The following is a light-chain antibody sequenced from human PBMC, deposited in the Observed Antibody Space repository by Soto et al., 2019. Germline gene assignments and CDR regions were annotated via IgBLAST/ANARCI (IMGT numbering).Light chain of an antibody. CDR3: ASWDDSLNGNWV. J-gene: IGLJ3*02. CDR2: ANS. CDR1: RSSIGSNE. V-gene: IGLV1-44*01. Sequence: QAVVTQPPSASGTPGQRVTISCSGSRSSIGSNEVSWYQQVPGTAPQLLIYANSQRPSGVPDRFSGSKSGTSASLAISGLQSEDEADYYCASWDDSLNGNWVFGGGTKLTVL.